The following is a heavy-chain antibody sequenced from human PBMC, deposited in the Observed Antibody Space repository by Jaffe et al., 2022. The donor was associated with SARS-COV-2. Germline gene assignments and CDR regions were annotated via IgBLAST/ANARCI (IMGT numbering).Heavy chain of an antibody. CDR1: GFNFNYAW. CDR2: IKSKAGGGTI. Sequence: EVQLVESGGGLVKPGGSLRLSCAVSGFNFNYAWMTWVRQAPGKGLEWVGQIKSKAGGGTIDYAAPVKGRFTISRDDSKTTLYLQMNSLKTEDTAVYFCSIVKGVEARTLDHWGLGTLVTVSS. J-gene: IGHJ4*02. V-gene: IGHV3-15*01. D-gene: IGHD6-6*01. CDR3: SIVKGVEARTLDH.